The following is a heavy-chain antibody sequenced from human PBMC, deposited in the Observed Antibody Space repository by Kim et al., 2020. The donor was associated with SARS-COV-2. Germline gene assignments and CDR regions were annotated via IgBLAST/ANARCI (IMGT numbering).Heavy chain of an antibody. J-gene: IGHJ5*02. CDR2: INHSGST. CDR1: GGSFSGHY. Sequence: SETLSLTCAVYGGSFSGHYWSWIRQPPGKGLEWIGEINHSGSTNYNPSLKSRVTISVDTSKNQFSLKLSSVTAADTAVYYCARRLPSGWSNWFDPWGQGTLVTVSS. CDR3: ARRLPSGWSNWFDP. D-gene: IGHD6-19*01. V-gene: IGHV4-34*01.